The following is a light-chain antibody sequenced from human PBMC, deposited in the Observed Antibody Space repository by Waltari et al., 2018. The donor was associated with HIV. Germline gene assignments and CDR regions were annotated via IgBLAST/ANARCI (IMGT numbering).Light chain of an antibody. Sequence: QSALTQPPSVSGSPGQSVTLSCSGTNSDIGCYDRVSWYQQPPGTAPKLLIYEVTNRPSGVPGRFSASKSGTTASLTISGLQAGDEGDYYCSSYSATNTVVFGGGTKLTVL. CDR1: NSDIGCYDR. CDR3: SSYSATNTVV. V-gene: IGLV2-18*02. CDR2: EVT. J-gene: IGLJ2*01.